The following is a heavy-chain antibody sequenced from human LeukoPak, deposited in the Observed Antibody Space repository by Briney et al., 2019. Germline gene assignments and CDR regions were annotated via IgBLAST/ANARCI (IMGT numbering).Heavy chain of an antibody. Sequence: PGGSLRLSCAASGFTVSSNYMSWVRQAPGKGLEWVSVIYSGGSTYYADSVKGRFTISRDNSKNTLYLQMNSPRAEDTAVYYCATHYDILTGYSRDAFDIWGQGTMVTVSS. J-gene: IGHJ3*02. CDR1: GFTVSSNY. V-gene: IGHV3-53*01. D-gene: IGHD3-9*01. CDR3: ATHYDILTGYSRDAFDI. CDR2: IYSGGST.